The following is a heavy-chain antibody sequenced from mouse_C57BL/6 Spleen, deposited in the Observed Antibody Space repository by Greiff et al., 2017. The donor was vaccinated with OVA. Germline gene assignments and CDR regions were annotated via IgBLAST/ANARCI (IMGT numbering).Heavy chain of an antibody. J-gene: IGHJ2*01. CDR3: ARESGGDHEVDY. V-gene: IGHV1-59*01. CDR1: GYTFTSYW. Sequence: QVQLQQPGAELVRPGTSVKLSCKASGYTFTSYWMHWVKQRPGQGLEWIGVIDPSDSYTNYNQKFKGKATLTVDTSSSTAYMQLSSLTSEDSAVYYCARESGGDHEVDYWGQGTTLTVSS. CDR2: IDPSDSYT. D-gene: IGHD3-3*01.